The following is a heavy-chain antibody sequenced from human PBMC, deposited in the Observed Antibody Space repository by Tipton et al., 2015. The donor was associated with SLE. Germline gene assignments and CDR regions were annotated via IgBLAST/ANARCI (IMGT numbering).Heavy chain of an antibody. Sequence: TLSLTCAVSGYSISSVYYWGWIRQSPGKGLEWIGSIYRTAYYNPSLKSRVTVSVETSKNELSLKLSSVTAADTAVYYCVAGVGNTGRFDFWGQGTLVTVSS. V-gene: IGHV4-38-2*01. CDR2: IYRTA. J-gene: IGHJ4*02. CDR3: VAGVGNTGRFDF. D-gene: IGHD1-14*01. CDR1: GYSISSVYY.